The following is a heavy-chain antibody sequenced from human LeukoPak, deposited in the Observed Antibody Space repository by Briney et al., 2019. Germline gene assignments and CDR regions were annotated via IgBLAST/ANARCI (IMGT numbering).Heavy chain of an antibody. V-gene: IGHV4-34*01. Sequence: SETLSLTCAVYGGSFSGYYWSWIRQPRGKGLEWIGEINHSGSTNYNPSLKSRVTISVDTSKNQFSLKLSSVTAADTAVYYCAFGGVIGPDYWGQGTLLTVSS. J-gene: IGHJ4*02. CDR1: GGSFSGYY. CDR3: AFGGVIGPDY. D-gene: IGHD3-16*02. CDR2: INHSGST.